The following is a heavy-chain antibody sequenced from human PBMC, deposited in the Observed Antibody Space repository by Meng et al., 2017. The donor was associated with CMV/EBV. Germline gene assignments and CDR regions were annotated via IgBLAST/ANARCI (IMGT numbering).Heavy chain of an antibody. J-gene: IGHJ6*02. CDR2: SSSSSSTI. CDR1: GFTFSSYS. CDR3: ARDSNYDFGYGYYYYYGMDV. Sequence: GESLKISCAASGFTFSSYSMNWVRQAPGKGLEWVSYSSSSSSTIYYADSVKGRFTISRDNAKNSLYLQMNSLRAEDTAVYYCARDSNYDFGYGYYYYYGMDVWGQGTTVTVSS. V-gene: IGHV3-48*04. D-gene: IGHD3-3*01.